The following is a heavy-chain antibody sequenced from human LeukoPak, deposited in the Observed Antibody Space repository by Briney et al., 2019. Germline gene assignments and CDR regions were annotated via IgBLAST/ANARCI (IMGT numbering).Heavy chain of an antibody. CDR1: GFTFSSYS. Sequence: GGSLRLSRAASGFTFSSYSMNWVRQAPGKGLEWVSSISSSSSYIYYADSVKGRFTISRDNAKNSLYLQMNSLRAEDTAVYYCARDLGNDCSSTSCVGWGQGTLVTVSS. D-gene: IGHD2-2*01. J-gene: IGHJ4*02. CDR3: ARDLGNDCSSTSCVG. CDR2: ISSSSSYI. V-gene: IGHV3-21*01.